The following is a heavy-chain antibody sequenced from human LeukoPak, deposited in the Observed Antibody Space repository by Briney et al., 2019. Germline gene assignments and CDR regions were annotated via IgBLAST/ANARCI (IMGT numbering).Heavy chain of an antibody. V-gene: IGHV4-59*01. CDR2: IYYSGTT. D-gene: IGHD2-8*01. CDR1: GGSLRSYY. CDR3: ASVDDTYGTSFDY. J-gene: IGHJ4*02. Sequence: PSETLSLTCTVSGGSLRSYYWTWFRQPPGKTLEWIDYIYYSGTTNYNPSFQSRVTMSVDTSKNQFSLRLSSVTAADTAVYFCASVDDTYGTSFDYWGQGTLVTVSS.